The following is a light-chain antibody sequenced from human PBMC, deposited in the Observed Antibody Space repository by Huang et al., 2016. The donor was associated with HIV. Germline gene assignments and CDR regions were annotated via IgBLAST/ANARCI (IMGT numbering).Light chain of an antibody. CDR2: GAS. Sequence: EIVMTQSPATLSVSPGETATLSCGASQSVSSTLAWYQQNPGQAPRLLIYGASTRATGVPARFSGSGSGTEFTLTISSLQSEDFAVYYCQHYYSWPLTFGGGTKVEIK. J-gene: IGKJ4*01. CDR1: QSVSST. CDR3: QHYYSWPLT. V-gene: IGKV3-15*01.